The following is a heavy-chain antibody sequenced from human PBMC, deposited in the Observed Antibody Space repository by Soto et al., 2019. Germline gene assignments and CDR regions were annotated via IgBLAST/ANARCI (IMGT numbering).Heavy chain of an antibody. Sequence: GGSLRLSCAASGFTFSSYSMNWVRQAPGKGLEWVSYISSSSSTIYYADSVKGRFTISRDNAKNSLYLQMNSLRDEDTAVYYCARVLREGRHYYDSSGYYLPYYFDYWGQGTLVTVSS. J-gene: IGHJ4*02. CDR3: ARVLREGRHYYDSSGYYLPYYFDY. D-gene: IGHD3-22*01. CDR1: GFTFSSYS. V-gene: IGHV3-48*02. CDR2: ISSSSSTI.